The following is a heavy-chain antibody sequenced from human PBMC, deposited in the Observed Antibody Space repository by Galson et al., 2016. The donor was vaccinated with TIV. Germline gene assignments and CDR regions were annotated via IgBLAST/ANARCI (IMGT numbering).Heavy chain of an antibody. CDR2: INWNSGRI. J-gene: IGHJ6*02. CDR1: GFIFDDYA. V-gene: IGHV3-9*01. Sequence: SLRLSCAASGFIFDDYAMHWVRQSPGKGLEWVSGINWNSGRIGYADSVKGRFTISRDNAESSLYLQMNSLRVEDAIVYYCGKDIDTGLFSAMGVWGQGTTVTVSS. D-gene: IGHD3-9*01. CDR3: GKDIDTGLFSAMGV.